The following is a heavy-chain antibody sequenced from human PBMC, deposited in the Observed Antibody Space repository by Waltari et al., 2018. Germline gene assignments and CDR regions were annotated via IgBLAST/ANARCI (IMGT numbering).Heavy chain of an antibody. J-gene: IGHJ3*01. CDR3: ATYIGASIGTAAFDV. D-gene: IGHD5-12*01. CDR1: GGTIIPYRHY. V-gene: IGHV4-39*01. Sequence: QLQLQESGPGLLKPSETLSLTCSVSGGTIIPYRHYRGWIRQPPGQGLEWIGTVSYTGATYSSPSLKSRVTLSRDTSKNQLSLTLGSVTATDTAVYYCATYIGASIGTAAFDVWGQGTLVSVSS. CDR2: VSYTGAT.